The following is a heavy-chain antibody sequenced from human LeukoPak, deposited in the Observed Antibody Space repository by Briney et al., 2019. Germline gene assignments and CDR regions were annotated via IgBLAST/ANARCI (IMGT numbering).Heavy chain of an antibody. CDR1: GGTFSSYA. V-gene: IGHV1-2*02. CDR3: ARVEMATITVDY. Sequence: ASVEVSCKASGGTFSSYAISWVRQAPGQGLEWMGWINPNIGDTNYAPKFQGRVTMTRDTSITTAYMELSRLRSDDTAVYYCARVEMATITVDYWGQGTLVTVSS. D-gene: IGHD5-24*01. J-gene: IGHJ4*02. CDR2: INPNIGDT.